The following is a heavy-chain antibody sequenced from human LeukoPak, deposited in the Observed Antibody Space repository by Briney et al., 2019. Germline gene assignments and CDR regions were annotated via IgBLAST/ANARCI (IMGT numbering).Heavy chain of an antibody. J-gene: IGHJ3*02. CDR1: GYSFATYW. D-gene: IGHD4-23*01. CDR2: IYPGDSDT. Sequence: GESLKISCKGSGYSFATYWIGWVRQMPGKGLEWMGNIYPGDSDTRYSPSFQGQVTISADKSISTAYLQWSSLKASDTAMYYCARRSATVVTPEERDAFDIWGQGTMVTVSS. V-gene: IGHV5-51*01. CDR3: ARRSATVVTPEERDAFDI.